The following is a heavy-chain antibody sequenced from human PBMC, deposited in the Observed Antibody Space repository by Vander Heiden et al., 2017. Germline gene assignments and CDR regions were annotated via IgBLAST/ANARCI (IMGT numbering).Heavy chain of an antibody. CDR3: ARPLGSSGYVLNWFDT. V-gene: IGHV4-39*01. J-gene: IGHJ5*02. CDR2: IYYSGST. CDR1: GGSISSSSYY. Sequence: QLQLQESGPGLVKPSETLSLTCTVSGGSISSSSYYWGWIRQPPGKGLEWIGGIYYSGSTYYNPSLKSRVTISVDTSKNQFSLKLSSVTAADTAVYYCARPLGSSGYVLNWFDTWGQGTLVTVSS. D-gene: IGHD3-22*01.